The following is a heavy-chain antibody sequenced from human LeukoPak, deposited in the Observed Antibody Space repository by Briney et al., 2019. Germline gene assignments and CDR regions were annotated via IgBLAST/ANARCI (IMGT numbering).Heavy chain of an antibody. CDR3: ARALSGSYYNWFDP. D-gene: IGHD1-26*01. J-gene: IGHJ5*02. CDR1: GFTFSNYA. CDR2: ISTNGGST. Sequence: GGSLRLSCSASGFTFSNYAMHWVRQAPGKGLEYVSAISTNGGSTYYADSVKGRFTISRDNAKSALYLQMNGLRAEDTAVYYCARALSGSYYNWFDPWGQGTLVTVSS. V-gene: IGHV3-64*04.